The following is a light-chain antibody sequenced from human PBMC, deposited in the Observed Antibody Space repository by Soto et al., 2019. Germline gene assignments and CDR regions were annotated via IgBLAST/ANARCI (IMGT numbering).Light chain of an antibody. CDR2: KAT. CDR3: QQYGSSRGFT. J-gene: IGKJ3*01. V-gene: IGKV1-5*03. CDR1: QSISSW. Sequence: DIQMTQSPSTLSASVGDRVTITCRASQSISSWLAWYQQKPGKAPKLLIYKATSLESGAPSRFSGSGSGTEFTLTISSLQPDDFATYYCQQYGSSRGFTFGPGTKVDIK.